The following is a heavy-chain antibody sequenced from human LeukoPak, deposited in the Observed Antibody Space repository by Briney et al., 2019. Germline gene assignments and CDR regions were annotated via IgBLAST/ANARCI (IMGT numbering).Heavy chain of an antibody. Sequence: GGSLRLSCAASGFTFSSYWMSWVRQAPGKGLEWVANIKQDGSEKYYVDSVKGRFTISRDNAKNSLYLQMNSLRAEDTAVYYCARDPQFGSTPYFDYWGQGTLVTVSS. CDR3: ARDPQFGSTPYFDY. CDR2: IKQDGSEK. V-gene: IGHV3-7*01. D-gene: IGHD1-26*01. J-gene: IGHJ4*02. CDR1: GFTFSSYW.